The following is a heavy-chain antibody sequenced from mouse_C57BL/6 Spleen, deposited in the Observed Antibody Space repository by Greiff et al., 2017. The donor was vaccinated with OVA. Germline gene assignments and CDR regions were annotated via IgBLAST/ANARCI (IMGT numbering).Heavy chain of an antibody. CDR3: TRDRSNYYAMDY. Sequence: EVKVVESGEGLVKPGGSLKLSCAASGFTFSSYAMSWVRQTPEKRLEWVAYISSGGDYIYYADTVKGRFTISRDNARNTLYLQMSSLKSEDTAMYYCTRDRSNYYAMDYWGQGTSVTVSS. D-gene: IGHD2-5*01. J-gene: IGHJ4*01. CDR1: GFTFSSYA. V-gene: IGHV5-9-1*02. CDR2: ISSGGDYI.